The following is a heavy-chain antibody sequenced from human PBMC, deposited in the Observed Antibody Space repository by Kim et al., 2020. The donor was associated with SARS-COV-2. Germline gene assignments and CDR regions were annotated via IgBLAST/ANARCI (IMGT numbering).Heavy chain of an antibody. V-gene: IGHV5-51*01. CDR2: IYPGDSDT. CDR1: GYSFTSYW. Sequence: GGSLKISCKGSGYSFTSYWIGWVRQMPGKGLEWMGIIYPGDSDTRYSPSFQGQVTISADKSISTAYLQWSSLKASDTAMYYCARHSPSYYYDSSGYKGYYFDYWGQGTLVTVSS. D-gene: IGHD3-22*01. J-gene: IGHJ4*02. CDR3: ARHSPSYYYDSSGYKGYYFDY.